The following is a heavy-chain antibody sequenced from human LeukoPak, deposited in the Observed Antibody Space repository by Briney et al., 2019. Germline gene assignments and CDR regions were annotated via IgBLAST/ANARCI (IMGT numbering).Heavy chain of an antibody. CDR2: INPNSGGT. J-gene: IGHJ6*03. CDR1: GYTFTGYY. CDR3: ARDSGAAAGTNYYYYYMDV. V-gene: IGHV1-2*02. Sequence: GASVKVSCKTSGYTFTGYYMHWVRQAPGQGLEWMGWINPNSGGTNYAQKFQGRVTMTRDTSISTAYMELRRLRSDDTAVYYCARDSGAAAGTNYYYYYMDVWGKGTTVTVSS. D-gene: IGHD6-13*01.